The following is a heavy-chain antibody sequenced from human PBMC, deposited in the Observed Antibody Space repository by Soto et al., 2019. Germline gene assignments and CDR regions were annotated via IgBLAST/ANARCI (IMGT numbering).Heavy chain of an antibody. CDR3: ARKVVVVVPAQGTRYYYGMDV. Sequence: PLETLSLTCAVYGGSFSGYYWSWIRQPPGKGLEWIGEINHSGSTNYNPSLKSRVTISVDTSKNQFSLKLSSVTAADTAVYYCARKVVVVVPAQGTRYYYGMDVWGQGTTVTVSS. CDR1: GGSFSGYY. J-gene: IGHJ6*02. D-gene: IGHD2-2*01. V-gene: IGHV4-34*01. CDR2: INHSGST.